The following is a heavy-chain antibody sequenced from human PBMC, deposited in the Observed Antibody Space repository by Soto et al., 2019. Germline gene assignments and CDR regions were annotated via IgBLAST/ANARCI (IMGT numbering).Heavy chain of an antibody. J-gene: IGHJ6*02. Sequence: QVQLVESGGGVVQPGRSLRLSCAASGFTFNNYGMHWVRQAPGKGLEWLAVIWNDGSNNYYANSVKGRFTISRDNSKNTLHRQMNSLRAEDTAVEYCARRQIPPPTRGAAKARGGMDVWGQGPRSPSP. D-gene: IGHD6-13*01. V-gene: IGHV3-33*01. CDR1: GFTFNNYG. CDR3: ARRQIPPPTRGAAKARGGMDV. CDR2: IWNDGSNN.